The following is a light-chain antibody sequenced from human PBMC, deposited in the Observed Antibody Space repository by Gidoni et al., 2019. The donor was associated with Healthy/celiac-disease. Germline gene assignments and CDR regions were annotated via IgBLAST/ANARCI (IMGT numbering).Light chain of an antibody. CDR3: QQYDNLPPVLT. CDR2: DAS. V-gene: IGKV1-33*01. Sequence: IQMTQSPSSLSASVGDRVTITCQASQDISNYLNWYQQKLRKAPKLLIYDASNLETGVPSRFSGSGSGTDFTFTISSLQPEDIATYYCQQYDNLPPVLTFGGGTKVEIK. J-gene: IGKJ4*01. CDR1: QDISNY.